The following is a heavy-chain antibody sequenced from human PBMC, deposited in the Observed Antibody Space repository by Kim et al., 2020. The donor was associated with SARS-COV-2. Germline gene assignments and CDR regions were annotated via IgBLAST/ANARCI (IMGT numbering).Heavy chain of an antibody. V-gene: IGHV3-30-3*01. CDR2: ISYDGSNK. Sequence: GGSLRLSCAASGFTFSSYAMHWVRQAPGKGLEWVAVISYDGSNKYYADSVKGRFTISRDNSKNTLYLQMNSLRAEDTAVYYCARGPHHDYGDYFRGEYYYGMDVWGQGTTVTVSS. J-gene: IGHJ6*02. D-gene: IGHD4-17*01. CDR3: ARGPHHDYGDYFRGEYYYGMDV. CDR1: GFTFSSYA.